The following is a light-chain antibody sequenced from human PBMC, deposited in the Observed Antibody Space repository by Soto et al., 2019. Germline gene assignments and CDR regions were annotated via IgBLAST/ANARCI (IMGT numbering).Light chain of an antibody. CDR2: EGS. J-gene: IGLJ2*01. CDR3: CSYAGSSTLV. CDR1: SSDVGSYNL. Sequence: QPVLTQPASVSGSPGRSITISCTGTSSDVGSYNLVSWYQQHPGKAPKLMIYEGSKRPSGVSNRFSGSKSGNTASLTISGLQAEDEADYYCCSYAGSSTLVFGGGTKVTVL. V-gene: IGLV2-23*01.